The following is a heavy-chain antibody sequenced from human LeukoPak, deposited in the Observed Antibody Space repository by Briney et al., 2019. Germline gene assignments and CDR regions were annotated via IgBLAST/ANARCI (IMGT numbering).Heavy chain of an antibody. D-gene: IGHD3-10*01. J-gene: IGHJ4*02. CDR3: AKRYYYGSGSFDY. V-gene: IGHV3-30-3*02. CDR1: GFTFSSYA. Sequence: GGSLRLSCAASGFTFSSYAMHWVRQAPGKGLEWVAVISYDGSNKYYADSVKGRFTISRDNSKSTLYLQMNSLSAEDTAVYYCAKRYYYGSGSFDYWGQGTLVTVSS. CDR2: ISYDGSNK.